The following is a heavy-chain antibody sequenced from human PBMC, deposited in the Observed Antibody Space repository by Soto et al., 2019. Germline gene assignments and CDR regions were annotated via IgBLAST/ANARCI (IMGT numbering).Heavy chain of an antibody. Sequence: SETLSLTCTVSGGSISSSSYYWGWIRQPPGKGLEWIGSIYYSGSTYYNPSLKSRVTISVDTSKNQFSLKLSSVTAADTAVYYCARLGSGYCSGGSCYLAYWGQGTLVTVSS. D-gene: IGHD2-15*01. J-gene: IGHJ4*02. CDR2: IYYSGST. V-gene: IGHV4-39*01. CDR3: ARLGSGYCSGGSCYLAY. CDR1: GGSISSSSYY.